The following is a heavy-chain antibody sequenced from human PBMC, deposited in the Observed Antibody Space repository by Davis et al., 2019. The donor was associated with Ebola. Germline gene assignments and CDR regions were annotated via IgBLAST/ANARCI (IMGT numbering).Heavy chain of an antibody. V-gene: IGHV4-39*01. CDR3: ARLISTYSSTRWDY. J-gene: IGHJ4*02. CDR1: GGSISNSDFNY. Sequence: MPGGSLRLSCTVSGGSISNSDFNYWGWIRQPPGKGLERIGSIYYSGGTYYKPSLKSRVTISVDTSKNQFSLKLSSVAAADTALYYCARLISTYSSTRWDYWGQGTLVTVSS. CDR2: IYYSGGT. D-gene: IGHD6-19*01.